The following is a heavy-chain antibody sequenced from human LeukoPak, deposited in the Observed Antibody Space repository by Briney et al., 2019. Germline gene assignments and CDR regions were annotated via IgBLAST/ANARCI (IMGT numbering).Heavy chain of an antibody. J-gene: IGHJ4*02. CDR2: ISAYNGNT. V-gene: IGHV1-18*01. CDR3: ARDMHTTIFGVVIRPFDY. Sequence: ASVKVSCKASGYTFTSYGISRVRQAPGQGLEWMGWISAYNGNTNYAQKLQGRGTMTTDTSTSTAYMELRSLRSDDTAVYYCARDMHTTIFGVVIRPFDYWGQGTLVTVSS. CDR1: GYTFTSYG. D-gene: IGHD3-3*01.